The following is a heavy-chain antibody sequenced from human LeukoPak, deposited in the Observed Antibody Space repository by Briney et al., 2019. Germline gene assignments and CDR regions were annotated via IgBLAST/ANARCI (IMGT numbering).Heavy chain of an antibody. CDR3: ARDQAYYGSGSYYHFDY. CDR1: GGTFSSYA. J-gene: IGHJ4*02. D-gene: IGHD3-10*01. V-gene: IGHV1-69*05. Sequence: SVKVSCKASGGTFSSYAISWVRQAPGQGLEWMGRIIPIFGTANYAQKFQGRVTITTDESTSIAYMELSSLRSEDTAVHYCARDQAYYGSGSYYHFDYWGQGTLVTVSS. CDR2: IIPIFGTA.